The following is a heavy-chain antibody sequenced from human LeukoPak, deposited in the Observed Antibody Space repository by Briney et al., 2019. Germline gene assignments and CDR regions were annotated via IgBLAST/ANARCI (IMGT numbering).Heavy chain of an antibody. Sequence: GGSLRLSCAASGFTFSSYSMNWVRQAPGKGLEWVSSISSSSSYIYYADSVKGRFTISRDNAKNSLYLQMNSLRAEDTAVYYCARRSTSCSYCRLRFDPWGQGTLVTVSS. CDR3: ARRSTSCSYCRLRFDP. V-gene: IGHV3-21*01. CDR2: ISSSSSYI. CDR1: GFTFSSYS. J-gene: IGHJ5*02. D-gene: IGHD2-2*01.